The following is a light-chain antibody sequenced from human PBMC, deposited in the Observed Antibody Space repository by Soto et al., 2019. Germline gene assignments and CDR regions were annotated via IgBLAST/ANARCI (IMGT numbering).Light chain of an antibody. Sequence: QSALTQPASVSGSPGQSITISCTGTSSDVGGYNYVSWYQQHPGKAPILMIYEVINRPSGVSNRFSGSESGNTASLTISGLQAEDEADYYCSSYTSSSTLVFGTGTKVTVL. CDR2: EVI. CDR1: SSDVGGYNY. J-gene: IGLJ1*01. V-gene: IGLV2-14*01. CDR3: SSYTSSSTLV.